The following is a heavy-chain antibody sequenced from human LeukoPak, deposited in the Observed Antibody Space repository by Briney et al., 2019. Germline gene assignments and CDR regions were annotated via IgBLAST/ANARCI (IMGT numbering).Heavy chain of an antibody. D-gene: IGHD3-10*01. Sequence: GASVKVSCKASGYTFTSYARNWVRQAPGQGLEWMGWINTNTGNPTYAQGFTGRFVFSLDSSVSTAYLQISSLKAEDTAVYYCARVSTMVRGVIIRYMDVWGKGTTVTVSS. CDR3: ARVSTMVRGVIIRYMDV. J-gene: IGHJ6*03. CDR2: INTNTGNP. V-gene: IGHV7-4-1*02. CDR1: GYTFTSYA.